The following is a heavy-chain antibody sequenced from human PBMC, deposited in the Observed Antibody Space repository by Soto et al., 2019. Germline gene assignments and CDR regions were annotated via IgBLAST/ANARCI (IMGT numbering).Heavy chain of an antibody. V-gene: IGHV3-30*18. CDR3: AKSVSWEGGYSSSWPYYYYYYGMDV. CDR2: ISYDGSNK. D-gene: IGHD6-13*01. Sequence: GGSLRLSCAASGFTFSSYGMHWVRQAPGKGLEWVAVISYDGSNKYYADSVKGRFTISRDNSKNTLYLQMNSLRAEDTAVYYCAKSVSWEGGYSSSWPYYYYYYGMDVWGQGTTVTVSS. CDR1: GFTFSSYG. J-gene: IGHJ6*02.